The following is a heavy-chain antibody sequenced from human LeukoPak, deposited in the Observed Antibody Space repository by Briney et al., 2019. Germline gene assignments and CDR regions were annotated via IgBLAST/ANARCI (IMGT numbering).Heavy chain of an antibody. V-gene: IGHV3-7*01. CDR2: IKKDGSAE. J-gene: IGHJ3*01. CDR3: ARGIPGRNALDL. Sequence: PGGSLRLSCAASGFTLNSYLMSWVRQAPGRGLEWVANIKKDGSAESYLDSVKGRFTVSRDNAKNSLFLQMNSLRGEDTAVYYCARGIPGRNALDLSGQGEMFSMSS. CDR1: GFTLNSYL.